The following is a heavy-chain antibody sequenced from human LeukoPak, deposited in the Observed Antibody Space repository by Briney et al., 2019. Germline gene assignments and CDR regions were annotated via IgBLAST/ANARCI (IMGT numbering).Heavy chain of an antibody. Sequence: PSETLSLTCTVSGGSISSYYWGWIRQPPGKGLEWIGSIYYSGSTYYNPSLKSRVSISVDTSKNQFSLKLSSVTAADSAVYYCARGGASSRPFHYWGQGTLVTVSS. CDR3: ARGGASSRPFHY. CDR1: GGSISSYY. CDR2: IYYSGST. D-gene: IGHD3-10*01. J-gene: IGHJ4*02. V-gene: IGHV4-39*07.